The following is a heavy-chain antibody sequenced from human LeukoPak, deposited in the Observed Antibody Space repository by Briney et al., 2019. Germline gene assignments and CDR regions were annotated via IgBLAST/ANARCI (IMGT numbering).Heavy chain of an antibody. V-gene: IGHV4-30-2*01. J-gene: IGHJ3*02. D-gene: IGHD3-22*01. Sequence: PSETLSLTCAVSGGSISSGGYSWSWIRQPPGKGLEWIGYIYHSGSTYYNPSLKSRVTISVDRSKNQFSLKLSSVTAADTAVYYCARLTYYYDSSGSPEGAFDIWGQGTMVTVSS. CDR1: GGSISSGGYS. CDR3: ARLTYYYDSSGSPEGAFDI. CDR2: IYHSGST.